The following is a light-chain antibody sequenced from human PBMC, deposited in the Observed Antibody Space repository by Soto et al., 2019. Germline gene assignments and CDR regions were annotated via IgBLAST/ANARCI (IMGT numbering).Light chain of an antibody. CDR1: QSVNIH. J-gene: IGKJ1*01. V-gene: IGKV3D-15*01. CDR3: QQYNKWPRT. Sequence: EIVMTQSPATLSVSPGERATLSCRASQSVNIHLAWYQQKPGQAPRLLIYGASARATGIPAKFSGSGSGTEFTLTISSLQSEDFAVYYCQQYNKWPRTFGQGTKVEI. CDR2: GAS.